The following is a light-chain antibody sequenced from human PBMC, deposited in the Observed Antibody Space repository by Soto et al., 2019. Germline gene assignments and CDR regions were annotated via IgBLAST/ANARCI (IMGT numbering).Light chain of an antibody. Sequence: DIQMTQSPSSLSASVGDTVTIACRASQSISSRLSWYQQKPGKAPKLLIYGASTLQSGVPSRFSGSRSATDFTLTLYSLQPEDFATYYCQQSYSRVTFGQGTKVDIK. J-gene: IGKJ1*01. CDR3: QQSYSRVT. V-gene: IGKV1-39*01. CDR1: QSISSR. CDR2: GAS.